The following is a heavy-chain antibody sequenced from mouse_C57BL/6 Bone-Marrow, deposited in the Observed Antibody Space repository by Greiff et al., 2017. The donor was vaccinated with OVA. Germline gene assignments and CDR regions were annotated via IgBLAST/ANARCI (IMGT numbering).Heavy chain of an antibody. Sequence: EVQLVESGAELVRPGASVKLSCTASGFNIKDDYMHWVKQRPEQGLEWIGWIDPENGDTEYASKFQGKATITADTSSNTAYLQLSSLTSEDTAVYYCTPTVVATRYFDVWGTGTTVTVSS. CDR3: TPTVVATRYFDV. CDR1: GFNIKDDY. D-gene: IGHD1-1*01. CDR2: IDPENGDT. V-gene: IGHV14-4*01. J-gene: IGHJ1*03.